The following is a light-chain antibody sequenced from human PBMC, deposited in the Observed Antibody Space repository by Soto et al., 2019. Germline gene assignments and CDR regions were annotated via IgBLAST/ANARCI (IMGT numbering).Light chain of an antibody. Sequence: EIVLTQSPGTLSVSPGERATLSCRASQSVGNNFAWYQQKPGQAPRLLIFATSTRATGVPARFSGSGSGTEFTLTISSLQSEDFAVYYCQQYGDWPLTFGGGAKVEVE. CDR3: QQYGDWPLT. V-gene: IGKV3-15*01. CDR1: QSVGNN. J-gene: IGKJ4*01. CDR2: ATS.